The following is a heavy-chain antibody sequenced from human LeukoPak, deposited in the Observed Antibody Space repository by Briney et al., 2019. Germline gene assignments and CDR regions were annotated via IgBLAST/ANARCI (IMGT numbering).Heavy chain of an antibody. CDR2: IYYSGST. Sequence: SETLSLTCTVSGGSISSSSYYWGWIRQPPGKGLEWIGSIYYSGSTYYNPSLKSRVTMSVDTSKNQFSLKLNSVTAADTAVYYCASSSAWRFDPWGQGTLVTVSS. CDR3: ASSSAWRFDP. CDR1: GGSISSSSYY. V-gene: IGHV4-39*07. D-gene: IGHD3-22*01. J-gene: IGHJ5*02.